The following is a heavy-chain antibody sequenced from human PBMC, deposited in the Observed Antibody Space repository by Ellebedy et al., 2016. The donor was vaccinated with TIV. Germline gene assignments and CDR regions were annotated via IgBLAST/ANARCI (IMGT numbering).Heavy chain of an antibody. CDR2: INHSGST. V-gene: IGHV4-39*07. D-gene: IGHD6-13*01. J-gene: IGHJ1*01. CDR3: ARGFHPRVRVAAAVGYFQH. Sequence: SETLSLTXTVSGGSISSSSYYWGWIRQPPGKGLEWIGEINHSGSTNYNPSLKSRVTISVDTSKNQFSLKLSSVTAADTAVYYCARGFHPRVRVAAAVGYFQHWGQGTLVTVSS. CDR1: GGSISSSSYY.